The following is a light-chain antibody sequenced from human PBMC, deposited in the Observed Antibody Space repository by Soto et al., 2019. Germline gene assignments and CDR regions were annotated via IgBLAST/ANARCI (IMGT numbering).Light chain of an antibody. CDR1: QSISSW. J-gene: IGKJ5*01. Sequence: DIKMTHSPSALSASVGDRVTITCRASQSISSWLAWYQQKPGKAPKLLIYKASSLESGVPSRFSGSGSGTEFTLTISSLQPDDFATYYCQQYNSYPITFGEGTHWR. V-gene: IGKV1-5*03. CDR3: QQYNSYPIT. CDR2: KAS.